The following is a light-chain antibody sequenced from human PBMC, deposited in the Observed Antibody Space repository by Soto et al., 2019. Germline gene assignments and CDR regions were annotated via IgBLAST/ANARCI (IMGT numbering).Light chain of an antibody. CDR3: HHYGSSTGT. V-gene: IGKV3-20*01. CDR1: QSVSSSY. J-gene: IGKJ1*01. CDR2: GAS. Sequence: EIVLTQSPGTRSLSPGERATLSCKASQSVSSSYLAWYQQKPGQAPRLLIYGASSRATGIPDRFSGSGSGTDFTLTISRLEPEDFAVYYCHHYGSSTGTFGQGTKVEIK.